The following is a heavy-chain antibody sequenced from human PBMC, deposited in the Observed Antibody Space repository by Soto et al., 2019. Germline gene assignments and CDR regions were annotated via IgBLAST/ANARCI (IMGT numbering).Heavy chain of an antibody. CDR2: ISAGGDRT. Sequence: EVHVVESGGGLVQPGGSLRLSCAASGFTFSNYPMNWVRQAPGKGLEWVSGISAGGDRTYYADSVKGRFTIFRDNSKNSVSLRMNSLRVEDTAVYYCARRVWGQGTLVTVSS. CDR3: ARRV. CDR1: GFTFSNYP. J-gene: IGHJ4*02. V-gene: IGHV3-23*04.